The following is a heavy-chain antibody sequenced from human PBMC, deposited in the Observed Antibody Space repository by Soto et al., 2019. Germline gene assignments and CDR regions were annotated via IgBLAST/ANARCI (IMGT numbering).Heavy chain of an antibody. V-gene: IGHV3-15*07. CDR1: GFTFSNAW. J-gene: IGHJ4*02. D-gene: IGHD5-12*01. Sequence: PGGSLRLSCAASGFTFSNAWMNWVRQAPGKGLEWVGRIKSKTDGGTTDYAAPVKGRFIISRDDSKNTLYLQMNSLRAEDTAVYYCAKAISGYNAPLDHWGQGTQVTVSS. CDR2: IKSKTDGGTT. CDR3: AKAISGYNAPLDH.